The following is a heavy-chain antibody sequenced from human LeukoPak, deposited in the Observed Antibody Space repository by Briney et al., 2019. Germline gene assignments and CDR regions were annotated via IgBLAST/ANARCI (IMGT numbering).Heavy chain of an antibody. CDR3: ARGERGYSYGYREGAYYFDY. V-gene: IGHV4-4*02. D-gene: IGHD5-18*01. CDR1: GGSISSSNW. J-gene: IGHJ4*02. CDR2: IYHSGST. Sequence: SETLSLTCAVSGGSISSSNWWSWVRQPPGKGLEWIGEIYHSGSTNYNPSLKSRVTISVDTSKNQFSLKLSSVTAADTAVYYCARGERGYSYGYREGAYYFDYWGQGTLVTVSS.